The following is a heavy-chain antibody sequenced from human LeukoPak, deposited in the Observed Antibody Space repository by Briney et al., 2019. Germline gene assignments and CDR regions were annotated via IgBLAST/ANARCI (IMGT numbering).Heavy chain of an antibody. CDR3: ARDRVGSGWPRPWYFEF. CDR2: INPNTGAT. D-gene: IGHD6-19*01. CDR1: GYTFTGDY. Sequence: ASMKVSCKPSGYTFTGDYLHWMRQAPGEALEWMGWINPNTGATIYAQKFEGRVTLSRDTSISTAYMELTSLRSDDTAVYYCARDRVGSGWPRPWYFEFWGQGTLVTVSS. V-gene: IGHV1-2*02. J-gene: IGHJ4*02.